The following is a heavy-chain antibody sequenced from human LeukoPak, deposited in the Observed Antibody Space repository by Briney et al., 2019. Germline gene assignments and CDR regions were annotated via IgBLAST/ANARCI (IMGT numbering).Heavy chain of an antibody. CDR3: ARGVVAAAGRTFDF. J-gene: IGHJ4*02. D-gene: IGHD6-13*01. CDR2: IYYSGSI. Sequence: SETLSLTCTVSGGSISSSSYYWGWIRQPPGKGLEWIGSIYYSGSIYYNPSLKSRVTISVDTSKNQFSLKLSSVTAADTAVYYCARGVVAAAGRTFDFWGQGTLVTVSS. CDR1: GGSISSSSYY. V-gene: IGHV4-39*07.